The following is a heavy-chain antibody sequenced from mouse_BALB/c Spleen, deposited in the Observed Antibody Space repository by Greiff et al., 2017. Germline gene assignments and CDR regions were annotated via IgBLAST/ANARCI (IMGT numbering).Heavy chain of an antibody. CDR2: IYPGNGDT. J-gene: IGHJ2*01. D-gene: IGHD1-1*01. CDR3: ARGGYGSSYGYFDY. V-gene: IGHV1-12*01. Sequence: LQQPGAELVKPGASVKMSCKASGYTFTSYNMHWVKQTPGQGLEWIGAIYPGNGDTSYNQKFKGKATLTADKSSSTAYMQLSSLTSEDSAVYYCARGGYGSSYGYFDYWGQGTTLTVSS. CDR1: GYTFTSYN.